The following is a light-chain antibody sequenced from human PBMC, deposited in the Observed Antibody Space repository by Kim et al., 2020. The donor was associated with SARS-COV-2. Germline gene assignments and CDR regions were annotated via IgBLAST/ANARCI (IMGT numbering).Light chain of an antibody. Sequence: ASVGDSVTITCRASQAIGNYLVWFQQKPGKGPKRLIYAASTLESGVPSRFSGSGSGTEFTLTISSLQPDDSATYFCLQHNVYPLTFGGGTKVDIK. J-gene: IGKJ4*01. CDR1: QAIGNY. CDR3: LQHNVYPLT. CDR2: AAS. V-gene: IGKV1-17*03.